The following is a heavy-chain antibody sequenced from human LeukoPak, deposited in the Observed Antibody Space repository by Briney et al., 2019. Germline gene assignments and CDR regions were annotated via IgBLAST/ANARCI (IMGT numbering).Heavy chain of an antibody. CDR1: GYTFSSFS. Sequence: GGSLRLSCAASGYTFSSFSMNWVRQAPGKGLEWVSTVSTGGAATYYADSVKGRFTISRDNSENTLYLQMNSLRVEDTAVYYCAKDHLRIAAAGTGYFQHWGQGTLLTVSS. CDR3: AKDHLRIAAAGTGYFQH. CDR2: VSTGGAAT. J-gene: IGHJ1*01. V-gene: IGHV3-23*01. D-gene: IGHD6-13*01.